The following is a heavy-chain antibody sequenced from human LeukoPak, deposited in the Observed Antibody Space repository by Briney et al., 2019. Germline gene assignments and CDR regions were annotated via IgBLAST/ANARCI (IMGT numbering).Heavy chain of an antibody. J-gene: IGHJ4*02. D-gene: IGHD3-10*01. CDR1: GFTLSDET. CDR3: ARESGGWFGELLDY. Sequence: GGSLRLSCTASGFTLSDETMNWVRQAPGKGLEWVSSISSTSSYIYYADSVVGRFTISRDNAKNSLYLRMNSLRAEDTAVYYCARESGGWFGELLDYWGQGTLVTVSS. V-gene: IGHV3-21*01. CDR2: ISSTSSYI.